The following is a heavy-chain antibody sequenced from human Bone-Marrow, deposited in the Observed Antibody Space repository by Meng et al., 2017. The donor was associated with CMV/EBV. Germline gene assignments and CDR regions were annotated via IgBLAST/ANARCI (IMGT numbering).Heavy chain of an antibody. J-gene: IGHJ4*02. CDR2: ISSSSSYI. CDR3: ARRDKGLDGYKVLIY. Sequence: EVQRVECGGGLVKPGGSLSLSCAASGFTFSSYSMNWVRQAPGKGLEWVSSISSSSSYIYYADSVKGRFTISRDNAKNSLYLQMNSLRAEDTAVYYCARRDKGLDGYKVLIYWGQGTLVTVSS. CDR1: GFTFSSYS. V-gene: IGHV3-21*01. D-gene: IGHD5-24*01.